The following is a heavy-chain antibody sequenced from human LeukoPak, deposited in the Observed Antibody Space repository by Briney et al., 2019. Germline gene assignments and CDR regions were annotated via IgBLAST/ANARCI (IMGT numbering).Heavy chain of an antibody. CDR3: AAKTTAVTPEYFQH. CDR1: GGTFSSYA. Sequence: SVKVSCKASGGTFSSYAISWVRQAPGQGLEWMGGIIPIFGTANYAQKFQGRVTITADKSTSTAYMELSSLRSEDTAVYYCAAKTTAVTPEYFQHWGQGTLVTVSS. CDR2: IIPIFGTA. V-gene: IGHV1-69*06. D-gene: IGHD4-23*01. J-gene: IGHJ1*01.